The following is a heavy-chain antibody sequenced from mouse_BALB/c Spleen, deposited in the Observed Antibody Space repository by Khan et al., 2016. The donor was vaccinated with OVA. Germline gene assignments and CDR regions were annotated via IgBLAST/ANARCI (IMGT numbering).Heavy chain of an antibody. CDR2: INPSSGYT. CDR3: AREGAYYRSDGWFAY. D-gene: IGHD2-14*01. Sequence: VQLQESGAELARPGASVTMSCKASGYTFTSYTMHWVKQRPGQGLEWIGYINPSSGYTNYNQKFKDKATLTADKSSSTAYMQLSSLTSEDSAVYYCAREGAYYRSDGWFAYWGQGTLVTVSA. J-gene: IGHJ3*01. V-gene: IGHV1-4*01. CDR1: GYTFTSYT.